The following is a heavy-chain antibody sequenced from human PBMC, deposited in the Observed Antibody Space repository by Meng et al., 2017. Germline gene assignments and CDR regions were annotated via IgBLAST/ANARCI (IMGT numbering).Heavy chain of an antibody. D-gene: IGHD1-7*01. J-gene: IGHJ3*02. CDR3: AREAPNWNYIEYAFDI. V-gene: IGHV3-74*01. CDR2: INSDGSST. Sequence: GGSLRLSCAASGFTFSSYWMHWVRQAPGKGLVWVSRINSDGSSTSYVDSVKGRFTISRDNAKNTLYLQMNSLRAEDTAVYYCAREAPNWNYIEYAFDIWGQGTMVTVSS. CDR1: GFTFSSYW.